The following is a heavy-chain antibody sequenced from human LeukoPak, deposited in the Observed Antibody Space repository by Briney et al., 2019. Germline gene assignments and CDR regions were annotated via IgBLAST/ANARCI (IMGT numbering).Heavy chain of an antibody. CDR3: ARLNYYDSSGYYHPYYYYYYMDV. J-gene: IGHJ6*03. Sequence: PSETLSLTCAAYGGSFSGYYWSWIRQPPGKGLEWIGEINHSGSTNYNPSLKSRVTISVDTSKNQFSLKLSSVTAADTAVYYCARLNYYDSSGYYHPYYYYYYMDVWGKGTTVTVSS. CDR2: INHSGST. D-gene: IGHD3-22*01. V-gene: IGHV4-34*01. CDR1: GGSFSGYY.